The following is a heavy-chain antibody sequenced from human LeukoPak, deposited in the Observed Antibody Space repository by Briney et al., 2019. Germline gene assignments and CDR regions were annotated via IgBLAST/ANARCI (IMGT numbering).Heavy chain of an antibody. J-gene: IGHJ5*02. CDR2: INHSGST. CDR1: GGSFSGYY. CDR3: ARDRITMVRGSSRWFDP. V-gene: IGHV4-34*01. D-gene: IGHD3-10*01. Sequence: PSETLSLTCAVYGGSFSGYYWSWIRQPPGEGLEWIGEINHSGSTNYNPSLKSRVTISVDTSKNQFSLKPSSVTAADTAVYYCARDRITMVRGSSRWFDPWGQGTLVTVSS.